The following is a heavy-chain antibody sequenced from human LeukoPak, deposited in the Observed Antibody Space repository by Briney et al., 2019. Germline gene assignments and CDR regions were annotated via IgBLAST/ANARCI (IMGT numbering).Heavy chain of an antibody. CDR2: IKIDGSEK. J-gene: IGHJ4*02. V-gene: IGHV3-7*01. CDR3: ARGRFGELLD. D-gene: IGHD3-10*01. Sequence: ETLSLTCAVYGGSFSGYYWSWVRQAPGKGLEWVANIKIDGSEKYYVDSVKGRFTISRDNAKNSLYLQMISLRADDTAVYYCARGRFGELLDWGQGTLVTVSS. CDR1: GGSFSGYY.